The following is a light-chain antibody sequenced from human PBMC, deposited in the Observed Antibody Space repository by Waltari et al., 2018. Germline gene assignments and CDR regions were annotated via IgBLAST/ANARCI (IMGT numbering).Light chain of an antibody. CDR3: QQYGSSPYT. V-gene: IGKV3-20*01. CDR1: QTIKSSH. Sequence: ESVSTQSPGTLPFSPGERVSLSCRASQTIKSSHLAWYQQKAGQAPRLLIYGASSRATGIPDRFSGGGSGTDFTLTINRLQPEDFAVYHCQQYGSSPYTFGQGTKLAIK. J-gene: IGKJ2*01. CDR2: GAS.